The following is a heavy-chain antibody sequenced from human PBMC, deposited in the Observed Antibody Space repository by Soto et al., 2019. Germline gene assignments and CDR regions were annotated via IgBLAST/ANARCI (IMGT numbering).Heavy chain of an antibody. V-gene: IGHV1-2*02. D-gene: IGHD4-17*01. CDR2: INPNSGGT. Sequence: QVQLVQSGAEVKKPGASVKVSCKASGYTFTGYYMHWVRQAPGQGLEWMGWINPNSGGTNYAQKFQGRVTMTRETSISTAYMELSRLRSDDTAVYYCAVLPRGPQTTVVTLYFDLWGRGTLVTVSS. J-gene: IGHJ2*01. CDR3: AVLPRGPQTTVVTLYFDL. CDR1: GYTFTGYY.